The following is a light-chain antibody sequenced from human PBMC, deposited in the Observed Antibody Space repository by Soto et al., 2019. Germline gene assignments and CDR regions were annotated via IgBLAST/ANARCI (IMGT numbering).Light chain of an antibody. V-gene: IGKV1-39*01. CDR2: AAS. Sequence: DIQMTQSPSSLSASVGDRVTITCGASQSISSYLNWYQQKPGKAPKLLIYAASSLQSGVPSRFSGSGSGTDFTLTISRLEPEDFEVYYCQQSYSTPISFGQGTRLEIK. CDR3: QQSYSTPIS. CDR1: QSISSY. J-gene: IGKJ5*01.